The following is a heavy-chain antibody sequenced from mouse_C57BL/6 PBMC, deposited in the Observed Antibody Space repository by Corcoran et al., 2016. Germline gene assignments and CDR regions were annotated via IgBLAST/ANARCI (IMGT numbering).Heavy chain of an antibody. CDR3: AIGYIGYYAMDY. CDR2: INPNNGGT. Sequence: EVQLQQSGPELVKPGASVKISCKASGYTFTDYYMNWVKQSHGKSLEWIGDINPNNGGTSYNQKFKGKATLTVDKSSSTAYMELRSLTSEDSAVYDCAIGYIGYYAMDYWGQGTSVTVSS. J-gene: IGHJ4*01. CDR1: GYTFTDYY. V-gene: IGHV1-26*01. D-gene: IGHD1-3*01.